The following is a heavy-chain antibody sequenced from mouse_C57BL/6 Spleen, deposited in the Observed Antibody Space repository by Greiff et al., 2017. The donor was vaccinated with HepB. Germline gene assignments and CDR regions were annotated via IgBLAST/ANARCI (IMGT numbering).Heavy chain of an antibody. J-gene: IGHJ1*03. Sequence: QVQLQQPGAELVKPGASVKLSCKASGYTFTSYWMHWVKQRPGQGLEWIGMIHPNSGSTNYNEKFKSKATLTEDKSSSTAYMQLSSLTSEDSAVYYCLYYGSSYWYFDVWGTGTTVTVSS. CDR3: LYYGSSYWYFDV. V-gene: IGHV1-64*01. CDR2: IHPNSGST. CDR1: GYTFTSYW. D-gene: IGHD1-1*01.